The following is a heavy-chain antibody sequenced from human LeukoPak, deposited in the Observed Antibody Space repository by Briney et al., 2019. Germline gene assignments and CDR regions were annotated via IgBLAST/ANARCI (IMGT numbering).Heavy chain of an antibody. D-gene: IGHD3-10*01. Sequence: GRSLRLSCAASGFTFDNYAMHWVRQAPGKGLEWVSGIAWNSGNTGFADSVRGRFTISRDNAANSLYLQMNSLTPEDTAFYFCAKDMNLYGSGSSYNPWGPFDSWGQGSLVTVSS. CDR2: IAWNSGNT. V-gene: IGHV3-9*01. CDR3: AKDMNLYGSGSSYNPWGPFDS. CDR1: GFTFDNYA. J-gene: IGHJ4*02.